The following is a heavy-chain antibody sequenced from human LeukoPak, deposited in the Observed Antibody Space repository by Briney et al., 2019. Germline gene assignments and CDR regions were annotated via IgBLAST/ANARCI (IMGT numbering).Heavy chain of an antibody. J-gene: IGHJ4*02. CDR3: AKGRGGSSNWGSDC. CDR2: IWYDGSNK. D-gene: IGHD7-27*01. CDR1: GFTFRNHG. Sequence: PGGSLRLSCVASGFTFRNHGMNWVRQAPGKGLEWVAGIWYDGSNKDYVDSVKGRFTISRDNSKNTLYLEMKSLTVEDTAVYYCAKGRGGSSNWGSDCWGQGTQVTVSS. V-gene: IGHV3-33*06.